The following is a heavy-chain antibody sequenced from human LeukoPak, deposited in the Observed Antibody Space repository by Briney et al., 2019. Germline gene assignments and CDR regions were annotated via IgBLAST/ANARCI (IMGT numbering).Heavy chain of an antibody. J-gene: IGHJ4*02. CDR1: GLTVSTTY. CDR2: LESSGTP. CDR3: GRITK. V-gene: IGHV3-66*01. Sequence: GGSLRLSCAASGLTVSTTYITWVRQAPGKGLEWVSVLESSGTPHYADSVRGRFTISRDNSKNTVFLQMNGLRPEDTAVYYCGRITKWGQGTLVTVSS.